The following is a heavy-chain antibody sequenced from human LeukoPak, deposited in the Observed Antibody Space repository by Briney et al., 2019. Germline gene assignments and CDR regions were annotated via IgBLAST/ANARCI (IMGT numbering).Heavy chain of an antibody. CDR3: AREFWGPDY. D-gene: IGHD7-27*01. Sequence: GGSLRLSCAASGFRFTTYWMTWVRQAAGKGLEWVANIKEDGSDKHYVDSVKGRFTISRDNAKNSLYLQMNSLRAEDTAVYYCAREFWGPDYWGQGTLVTVSS. CDR2: IKEDGSDK. CDR1: GFRFTTYW. V-gene: IGHV3-7*01. J-gene: IGHJ4*02.